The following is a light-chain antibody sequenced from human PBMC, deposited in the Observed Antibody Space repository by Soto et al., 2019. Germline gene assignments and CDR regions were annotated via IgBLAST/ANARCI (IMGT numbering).Light chain of an antibody. CDR1: LNVNSY. CDR3: QQRQHWPPIT. J-gene: IGKJ5*01. CDR2: DAS. Sequence: VLTQSPATLSLSPGERATLSCRARLNVNSYLAWYQQKPGQAPRLLIYDASNRAAGIPARFSGSGSGTDFTLTISSLEPEDFAIYYCQQRQHWPPITFGQGTRLEIK. V-gene: IGKV3-11*01.